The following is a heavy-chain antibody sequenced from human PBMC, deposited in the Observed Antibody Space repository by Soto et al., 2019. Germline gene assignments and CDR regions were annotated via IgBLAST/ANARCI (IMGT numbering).Heavy chain of an antibody. J-gene: IGHJ4*02. Sequence: GSLRLSCAASGFPFSSYAMSWVRQAPGKGLEWVSGISGSGGLTYYADSVKGRFTISRDNSKNTLYLQMNSLIADDTAVYYCAKSLSASPNYFFDYWGQGTLVTVSS. CDR1: GFPFSSYA. V-gene: IGHV3-23*01. CDR3: AKSLSASPNYFFDY. CDR2: ISGSGGLT.